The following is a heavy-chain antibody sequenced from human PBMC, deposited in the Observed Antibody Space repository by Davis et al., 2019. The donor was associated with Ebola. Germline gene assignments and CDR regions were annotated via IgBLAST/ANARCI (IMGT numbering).Heavy chain of an antibody. J-gene: IGHJ6*02. CDR2: IIPILGIA. V-gene: IGHV1-46*01. CDR1: GYTFTSYY. CDR3: ARDDRYNWNGRYYYYYGMDV. D-gene: IGHD1-1*01. Sequence: SVKVSCKASGYTFTSYYMHWVRQAPGQALEWMGWIIPILGIANYAQKFQGRVTMTRDTSTSTVYMELSSLRSEDTAVYYCARDDRYNWNGRYYYYYGMDVWGQGTTVTVSS.